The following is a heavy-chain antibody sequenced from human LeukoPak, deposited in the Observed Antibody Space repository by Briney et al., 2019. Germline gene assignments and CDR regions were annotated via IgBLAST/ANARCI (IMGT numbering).Heavy chain of an antibody. CDR1: GGSISSYY. CDR3: AREYYYGSGSDSGFDY. D-gene: IGHD3-10*01. CDR2: IYSTGST. Sequence: KASETLSLTCTVSGGSISSYYWSWIRQPAGKGLEWIGRIYSTGSTNYNPSLKSRVTMSVDTSKNQFSLKLSSVTAADTAVYYCAREYYYGSGSDSGFDYWGQGTLVTVSS. J-gene: IGHJ4*02. V-gene: IGHV4-4*07.